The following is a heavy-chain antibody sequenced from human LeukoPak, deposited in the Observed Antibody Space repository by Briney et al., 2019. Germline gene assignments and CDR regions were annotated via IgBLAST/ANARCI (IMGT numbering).Heavy chain of an antibody. V-gene: IGHV3-23*01. CDR3: AKDGPDYDILTGYYIFDC. Sequence: GGSLRLSCAASGYTFSSYAMSWVRQAPGKGLEWVTAISGSGGSTYYAVSVKGRLTIYRDNSKNTMYLKMNSLRAEDTVVYYCAKDGPDYDILTGYYIFDCWGQGTLVTVSS. D-gene: IGHD3-9*01. CDR1: GYTFSSYA. CDR2: ISGSGGST. J-gene: IGHJ4*02.